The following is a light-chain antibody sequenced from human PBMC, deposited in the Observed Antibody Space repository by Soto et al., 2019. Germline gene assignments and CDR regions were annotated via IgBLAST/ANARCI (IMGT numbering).Light chain of an antibody. V-gene: IGLV2-11*01. CDR3: CSYPGRYNSVG. J-gene: IGLJ7*01. CDR1: SSDVGGYDY. CDR2: DFS. Sequence: QSVLTQPRSVSGSPGQSGTISCTGTSSDVGGYDYVSWYQQHPGKAPKLMIYDFSKRPSGVPDRFSGSKSGNTASLTISGLQAEDEADYYCCSYPGRYNSVGFGGGTQLTVL.